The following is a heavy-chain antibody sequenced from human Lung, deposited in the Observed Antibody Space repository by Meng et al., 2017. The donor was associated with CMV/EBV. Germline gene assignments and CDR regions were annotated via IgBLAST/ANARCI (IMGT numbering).Heavy chain of an antibody. D-gene: IGHD6-13*01. J-gene: IGHJ4*02. Sequence: QVQLQQWGAGLLKPSEXLSPTCAVHGGSFSGYYWSWIRQPPGKGLEWIGEINHSGSTNYNPSLKSRVTISVDTSKNQFSLKLSSVTAADTAVYYCARASARVAAAGRRDLRYWGQGTLVTVSS. CDR2: INHSGST. CDR3: ARASARVAAAGRRDLRY. V-gene: IGHV4-34*01. CDR1: GGSFSGYY.